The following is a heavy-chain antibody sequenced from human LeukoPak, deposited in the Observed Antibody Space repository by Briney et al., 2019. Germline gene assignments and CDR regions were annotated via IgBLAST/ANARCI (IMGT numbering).Heavy chain of an antibody. CDR1: GYTFSPYW. Sequence: GGSLRLSCVASGYTFSPYWMSWVRQTPGKGLEWVASISNGGSPTYYVDSVRGRFTISRDDAKNSLFPYMNSLRADDTAVYYCTRENYVPDSWGQGTLVTVSS. V-gene: IGHV3-7*03. D-gene: IGHD3-10*02. CDR2: ISNGGSPT. J-gene: IGHJ5*02. CDR3: TRENYVPDS.